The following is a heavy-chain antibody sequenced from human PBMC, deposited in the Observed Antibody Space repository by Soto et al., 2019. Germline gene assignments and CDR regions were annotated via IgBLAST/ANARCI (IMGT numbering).Heavy chain of an antibody. J-gene: IGHJ4*02. CDR3: ARDFEF. CDR1: GFTFSTFW. CDR2: ITSDGSST. Sequence: EVQLVESGGGLVQPGGSLRLSCEASGFTFSTFWMHWVRQAPGKGLVWVSRITSDGSSTYYADSVKGRVTISSDNAKNTLYLQLNSLRPDDTDVYYCARDFEFWGQGTLVTVST. V-gene: IGHV3-74*01.